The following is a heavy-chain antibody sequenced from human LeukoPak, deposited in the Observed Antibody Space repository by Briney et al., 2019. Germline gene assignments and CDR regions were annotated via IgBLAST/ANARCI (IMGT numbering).Heavy chain of an antibody. Sequence: GGSLRLSCAASGFTFSSYGMHWVRQAPGKGLEWVAVIWYDGSSKYYADSVKGRFTISRDNSKNTLYLQMNSLRAEDTAVYYCARDPNYYDSSGLVMYYYYGMDVWGQGTTVTVSS. CDR1: GFTFSSYG. CDR2: IWYDGSSK. V-gene: IGHV3-33*01. J-gene: IGHJ6*02. D-gene: IGHD3-22*01. CDR3: ARDPNYYDSSGLVMYYYYGMDV.